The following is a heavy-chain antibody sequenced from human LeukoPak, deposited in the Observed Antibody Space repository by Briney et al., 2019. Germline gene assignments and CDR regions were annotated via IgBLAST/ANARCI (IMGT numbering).Heavy chain of an antibody. Sequence: ASVKVSCKASGYIFTSYGISWVRQAPGQGLEWMGWISAYNGNTNYAQKLQGRVTMTRDTSTNTAYMELRSLKSDDTAVYYCARDFSHWYNYDSSGYYLLFNYWGQGTLVTVSS. V-gene: IGHV1-18*01. J-gene: IGHJ4*02. D-gene: IGHD3-22*01. CDR1: GYIFTSYG. CDR3: ARDFSHWYNYDSSGYYLLFNY. CDR2: ISAYNGNT.